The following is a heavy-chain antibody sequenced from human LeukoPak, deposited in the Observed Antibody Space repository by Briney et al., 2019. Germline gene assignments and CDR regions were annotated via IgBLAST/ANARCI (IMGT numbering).Heavy chain of an antibody. CDR1: GFTFSSYA. V-gene: IGHV3-30-3*01. CDR3: AKDLYDSSGYYPTVDY. D-gene: IGHD3-22*01. Sequence: GRSLRLSCAASGFTFSSYAMHWVRQAPGKGLEWVAVISYDGSNKYYADSVKGRFTISRDNSKNTLYLQMNSLRAEDTAVYYCAKDLYDSSGYYPTVDYWGQGTLVTVSS. J-gene: IGHJ4*02. CDR2: ISYDGSNK.